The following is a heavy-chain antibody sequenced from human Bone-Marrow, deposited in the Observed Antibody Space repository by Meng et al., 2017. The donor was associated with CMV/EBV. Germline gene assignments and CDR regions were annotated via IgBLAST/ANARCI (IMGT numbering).Heavy chain of an antibody. D-gene: IGHD3-3*01. V-gene: IGHV3-7*01. Sequence: GESLKTSCAASGFTFSSYWMSWVRPAPGKGLEWVANIKQDGSEKYYVDSVKGRFTISRDNAKNSLYLQMNSLRAEDTAVYYCARAVTIIGVSPPRQENYFDYWGQGTLVTVSS. CDR3: ARAVTIIGVSPPRQENYFDY. J-gene: IGHJ4*02. CDR1: GFTFSSYW. CDR2: IKQDGSEK.